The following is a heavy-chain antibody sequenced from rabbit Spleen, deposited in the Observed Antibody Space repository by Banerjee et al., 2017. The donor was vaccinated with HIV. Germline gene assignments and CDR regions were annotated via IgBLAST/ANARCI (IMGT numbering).Heavy chain of an antibody. D-gene: IGHD6-1*01. CDR2: IYTGSSGNT. CDR3: ARLGHADYPYAYGLKL. Sequence: QEQLEESAGGLVQPGGSLKLSCKASGFTLSSYYMNWVRQAPGKGLEWIACIYTGSSGNTYYASWAKGRFTITKTSSTTVTLQMTSLTAADTATYFCARLGHADYPYAYGLKLWGPGTLVTVS. V-gene: IGHV1S45*01. CDR1: GFTLSSYYM. J-gene: IGHJ4*01.